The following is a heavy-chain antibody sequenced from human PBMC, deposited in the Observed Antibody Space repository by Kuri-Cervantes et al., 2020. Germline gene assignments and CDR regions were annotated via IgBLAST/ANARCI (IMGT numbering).Heavy chain of an antibody. CDR2: ISGSGGST. V-gene: IGHV3-23*01. J-gene: IGHJ3*02. CDR3: AKVLTRYYDSSGDALDI. CDR1: GFTFSSYA. D-gene: IGHD3-22*01. Sequence: GESLKISCAASGFTFSSYAMSWVRQAPGKGLEWVSAISGSGGSTYYADSVKGRFTISRDNSKNTLYMQMNSLRAEDTAIYYCAKVLTRYYDSSGDALDIWGQGTMVTVSS.